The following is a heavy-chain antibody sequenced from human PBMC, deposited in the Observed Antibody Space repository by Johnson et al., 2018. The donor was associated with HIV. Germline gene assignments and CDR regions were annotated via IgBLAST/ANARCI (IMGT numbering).Heavy chain of an antibody. CDR1: AFTFDDYG. J-gene: IGHJ3*02. V-gene: IGHV3-20*04. CDR3: AASPEDLRAFDI. CDR2: SSSGGST. D-gene: IGHD2-15*01. Sequence: VQLVESGGRVVRPGGSLRLSCVASAFTFDDYGMSWVRQAPGKGLEWVSVSSSGGSTYYADSVKRRFTISRDTSKNTLYLQMNSLRAEDTALYYCAASPEDLRAFDIWGQGTMVTVSS.